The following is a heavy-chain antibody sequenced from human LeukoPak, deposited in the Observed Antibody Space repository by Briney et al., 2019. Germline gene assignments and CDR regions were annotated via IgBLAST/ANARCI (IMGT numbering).Heavy chain of an antibody. CDR2: IYYCGRT. Sequence: SETLSLTCTVSGGSIRTYYWTWMRQPPGKGLEWIRYIYYCGRTNFNPSLKSRVTISVATSKYQFSLKLPTLTAADAAVYYCAKGGKGFPLGLRFDSWGQGTLVSVSS. CDR3: AKGGKGFPLGLRFDS. V-gene: IGHV4-59*01. J-gene: IGHJ4*02. CDR1: GGSIRTYY. D-gene: IGHD2-21*01.